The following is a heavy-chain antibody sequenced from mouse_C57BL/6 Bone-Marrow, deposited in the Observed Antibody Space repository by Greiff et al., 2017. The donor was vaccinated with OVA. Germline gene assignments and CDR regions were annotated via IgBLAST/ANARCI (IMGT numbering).Heavy chain of an antibody. J-gene: IGHJ4*01. CDR3: ARESTVVAKGSYAMDY. Sequence: VQLQQPGAELVRPGSSVKLSCKASGYTFTSYWMHWVKQRPIQGLEWIGNIDPSDSDTPYNQKFKDKATLTVDKSSSTAYMQLSSLTSEDSAVYYCARESTVVAKGSYAMDYWGQGTSVTVSS. V-gene: IGHV1-52*01. CDR1: GYTFTSYW. D-gene: IGHD1-1*01. CDR2: IDPSDSDT.